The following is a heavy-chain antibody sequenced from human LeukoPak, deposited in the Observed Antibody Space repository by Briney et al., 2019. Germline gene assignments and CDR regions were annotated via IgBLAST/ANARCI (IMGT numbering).Heavy chain of an antibody. CDR3: VKDYCRDGNCPLPFFDS. CDR1: GFILTNHA. D-gene: IGHD2-15*01. J-gene: IGHJ4*02. CDR2: VVGTGGT. V-gene: IGHV3-23*01. Sequence: GGCLRLSCAVSGFILTNHAVSWVRQAPGRGREGVSVVVGTGGTYYADSVRGRFILSRDNSKNTVYLQMSSLRAEDTATYYCVKDYCRDGNCPLPFFDSWGQGILVTVSS.